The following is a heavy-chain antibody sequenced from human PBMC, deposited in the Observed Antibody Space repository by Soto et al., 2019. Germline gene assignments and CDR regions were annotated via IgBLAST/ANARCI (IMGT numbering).Heavy chain of an antibody. D-gene: IGHD6-19*01. J-gene: IGHJ6*02. Sequence: SETLSLTCAVYGGTFSGYYWSWIRQPPGKGLEWIGEINHSGSTNYNPSLKSRVTISVDTSKNQFSLKLSSVTAADTAVYYCARQGSGWYRWGLEYYYYGMDVWGQGTTVTVSS. CDR2: INHSGST. V-gene: IGHV4-34*01. CDR3: ARQGSGWYRWGLEYYYYGMDV. CDR1: GGTFSGYY.